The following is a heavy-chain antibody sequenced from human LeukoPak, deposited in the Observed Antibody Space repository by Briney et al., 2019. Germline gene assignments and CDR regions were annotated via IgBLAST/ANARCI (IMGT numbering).Heavy chain of an antibody. CDR2: IKQDGSEK. CDR3: AKSRLEELLVYYFDY. CDR1: GFTFSSYW. Sequence: GGSLRLSCAASGFTFSSYWMSWVRQAPGKGLEWVAKIKQDGSEKYYVDSVKGRFTISRDNAKNSLYLQMNSLRAEDTAVYYCAKSRLEELLVYYFDYWGQGTLVTVSS. J-gene: IGHJ4*02. D-gene: IGHD2-8*02. V-gene: IGHV3-7*01.